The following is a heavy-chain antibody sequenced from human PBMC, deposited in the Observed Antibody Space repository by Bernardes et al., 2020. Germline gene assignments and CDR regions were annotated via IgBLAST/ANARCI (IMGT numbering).Heavy chain of an antibody. J-gene: IGHJ6*04. CDR3: ARGRITMVQGVENYYYYGMDV. CDR2: INHSGST. CDR1: GGSFSGYY. D-gene: IGHD3-10*01. Sequence: SETLSLTCAVYGGSFSGYYWSWIRQPPGKGLEWIGEINHSGSTNYNPSLKSRVTISVDTSKNQFSLKLSSVTAADTAVYYCARGRITMVQGVENYYYYGMDVWGKGTTVTVSS. V-gene: IGHV4-34*01.